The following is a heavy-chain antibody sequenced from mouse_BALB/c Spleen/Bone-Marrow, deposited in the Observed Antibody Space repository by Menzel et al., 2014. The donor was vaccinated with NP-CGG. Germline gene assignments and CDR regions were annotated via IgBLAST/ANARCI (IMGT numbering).Heavy chain of an antibody. V-gene: IGHV1-84*02. CDR3: ARILYWYFDV. J-gene: IGHJ1*01. CDR2: IYPGSGNT. CDR1: GYTFTDYY. Sequence: VQVVESGPELVKPGASVKISCKASGYTFTDYYINWVKQKPGQGLEWIGWIYPGSGNTEYNEKFKGKATLTVDTSSSTAYMQLSSLTSEDTAVYFCARILYWYFDVWGAGTTVTVSS.